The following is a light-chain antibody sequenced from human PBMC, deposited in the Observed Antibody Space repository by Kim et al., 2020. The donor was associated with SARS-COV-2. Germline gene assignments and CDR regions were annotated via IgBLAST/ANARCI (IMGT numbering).Light chain of an antibody. J-gene: IGLJ2*01. CDR1: SPNIGNNF. Sequence: QSVLTQPPSVSAAPGQTVTISCSGASPNIGNNFVSWYQQVPGTAPKLLIYDNNKRPSGIPDRFSGSKSGTSATLGITGLQTGDEADYYCGTWDNSLNAQWVFGGGTQLTVL. CDR3: GTWDNSLNAQWV. V-gene: IGLV1-51*01. CDR2: DNN.